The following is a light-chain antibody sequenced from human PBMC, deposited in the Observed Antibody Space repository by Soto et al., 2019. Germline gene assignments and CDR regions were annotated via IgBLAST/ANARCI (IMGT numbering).Light chain of an antibody. Sequence: EIVLTQSPATLSLSPGERATLSCRASRSISSYLAWYQQKSGQPPRLLMYDASKRATGIPARFSGSGSGTDFTLTISSLETEEFAIYYCQQRSDWPSTFGRGTKLEIK. CDR2: DAS. CDR3: QQRSDWPST. CDR1: RSISSY. V-gene: IGKV3-11*01. J-gene: IGKJ2*02.